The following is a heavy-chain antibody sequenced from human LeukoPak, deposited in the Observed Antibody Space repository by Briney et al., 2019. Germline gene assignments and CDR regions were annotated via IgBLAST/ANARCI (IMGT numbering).Heavy chain of an antibody. CDR1: GYTFTSYG. J-gene: IGHJ4*02. Sequence: ASVKVSCKASGYTFTSYGITWVRQAPGQGLEWMGWISPYNGNTNYAQKFRGRVTMTTDTSATTASMEVRSLRSDDTAVYYCARGGSGWNSDYWGQGTLVTVSS. CDR2: ISPYNGNT. V-gene: IGHV1-18*01. CDR3: ARGGSGWNSDY. D-gene: IGHD6-19*01.